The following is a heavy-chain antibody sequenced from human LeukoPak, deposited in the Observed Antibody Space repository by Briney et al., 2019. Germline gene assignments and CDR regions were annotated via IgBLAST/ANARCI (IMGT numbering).Heavy chain of an antibody. V-gene: IGHV1-69*13. CDR3: ARDSEVPAAIEDY. D-gene: IGHD2-2*01. CDR1: GGTFSSYA. J-gene: IGHJ4*02. CDR2: IIPIFGTA. Sequence: ASVKVSCKASGGTFSSYAISWVRQAPGQGLEWMGGIIPIFGTANYAQKFQGRVTITADESTSTAYMELSSLRSEDTAVYYCARDSEVPAAIEDYWGQGTLVTVSS.